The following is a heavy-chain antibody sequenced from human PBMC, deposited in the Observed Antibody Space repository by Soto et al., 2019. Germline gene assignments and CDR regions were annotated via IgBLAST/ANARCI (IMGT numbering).Heavy chain of an antibody. J-gene: IGHJ4*02. Sequence: QVQLVQSGAEVKKPGASVKVSCNASGYSFSNYGINWVRQAPGQGLEWMGWISTYNGRTKYAQKVRGRVTLTTDTPRSTAYMELGSLISDDAAVYYCARDSGTYSGRFDVWGQGTLVTVSS. V-gene: IGHV1-18*01. CDR3: ARDSGTYSGRFDV. D-gene: IGHD1-26*01. CDR1: GYSFSNYG. CDR2: ISTYNGRT.